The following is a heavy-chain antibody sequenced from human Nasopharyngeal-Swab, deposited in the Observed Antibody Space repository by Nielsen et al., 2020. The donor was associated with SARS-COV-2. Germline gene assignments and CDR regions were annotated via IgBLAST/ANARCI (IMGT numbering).Heavy chain of an antibody. D-gene: IGHD3-10*01. CDR1: GDSVSSNSAA. CDR2: TYYRSKWYN. Sequence: SQTLSLTCAISGDSVSSNSAAWNWIRQFPSRGLEWLGRTYYRSKWYNDYAVSVKSRITINPDTSKNQFSLQLNSVTPEDTAVYYCARATLWFGEFHFDYWGQGTLVTVSS. V-gene: IGHV6-1*01. CDR3: ARATLWFGEFHFDY. J-gene: IGHJ4*02.